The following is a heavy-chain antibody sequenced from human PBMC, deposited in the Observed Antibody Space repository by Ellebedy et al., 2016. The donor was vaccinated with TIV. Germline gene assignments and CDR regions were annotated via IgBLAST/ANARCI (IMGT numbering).Heavy chain of an antibody. CDR1: GFTFSSYA. D-gene: IGHD6-19*01. CDR3: ARDLDKSSGWYGGAAY. CDR2: MSNDGSNT. Sequence: GESLKISCAASGFTFSSYAMHWVRQAPGKGLEWVAVMSNDGSNTYYVDSVKGRFTVSRANSMTTVYLEMNSLRAEDTALYYFARDLDKSSGWYGGAAYWGQGTQVTVSS. V-gene: IGHV3-30*03. J-gene: IGHJ4*02.